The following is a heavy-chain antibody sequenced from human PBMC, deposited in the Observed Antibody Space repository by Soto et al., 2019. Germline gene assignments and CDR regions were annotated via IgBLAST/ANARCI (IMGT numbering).Heavy chain of an antibody. V-gene: IGHV4-31*03. CDR3: AREDSQYDYFVY. D-gene: IGHD2-15*01. J-gene: IGHJ4*02. Sequence: SETLSLTCTVSGGSISRGGYYWSWILQHPGKGLEWIGYIYYSGSTYYNPSLKSRVTISVDTSKNQFSLKLSSVTAADTAVYYCAREDSQYDYFVYWGQGTLVTVSS. CDR1: GGSISRGGYY. CDR2: IYYSGST.